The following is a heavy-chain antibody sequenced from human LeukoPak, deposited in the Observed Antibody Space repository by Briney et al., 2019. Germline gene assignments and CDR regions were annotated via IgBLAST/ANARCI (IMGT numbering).Heavy chain of an antibody. D-gene: IGHD3-10*01. Sequence: TGGSLRLSCEASGFTFSAYAMTWVRQAPGKGLEWVSSIGSDNKPHYSESVKGRFAISRDNSKSMLFLQLNSLRAEDTALYYCAKDWDYYGSGSYSDYWGQGTLVTVSS. CDR1: GFTFSAYA. J-gene: IGHJ4*02. CDR3: AKDWDYYGSGSYSDY. V-gene: IGHV3-23*01. CDR2: IGSDNKP.